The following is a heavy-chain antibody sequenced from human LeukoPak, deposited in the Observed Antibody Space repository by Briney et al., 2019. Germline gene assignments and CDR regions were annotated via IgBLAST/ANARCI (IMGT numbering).Heavy chain of an antibody. CDR3: ARGYRSGGSYYAFFQH. CDR2: INHSGST. V-gene: IGHV4-39*07. Sequence: SETLSPTCTVSGASISSSSNYWSWIRQPPGKGLEWIGEINHSGSTNYNPSLKSRVTISVDTSKNQFSLKLSSVTAADTAVYYCARGYRSGGSYYAFFQHWGQGTLVTVSS. D-gene: IGHD2-15*01. CDR1: GASISSSSNY. J-gene: IGHJ1*01.